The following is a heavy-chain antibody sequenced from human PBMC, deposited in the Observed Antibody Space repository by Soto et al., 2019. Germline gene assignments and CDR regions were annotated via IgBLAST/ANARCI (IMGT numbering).Heavy chain of an antibody. D-gene: IGHD1-26*01. CDR3: AKDRGAVGATPYYFDY. CDR2: ISYDGSNK. J-gene: IGHJ4*02. V-gene: IGHV3-30*18. CDR1: GFTFSSYG. Sequence: QVQLVESGGGVVQPGRSLRLSCAASGFTFSSYGMHWVRQAPGKGLEWVAVISYDGSNKYYADSVKGRFTISRDNSKNTLYLQMNSLRAEDTAVYYCAKDRGAVGATPYYFDYWGQGPLVTVSS.